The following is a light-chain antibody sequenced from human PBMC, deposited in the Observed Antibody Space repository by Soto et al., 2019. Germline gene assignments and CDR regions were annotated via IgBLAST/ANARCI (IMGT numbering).Light chain of an antibody. J-gene: IGLJ3*02. V-gene: IGLV2-14*03. CDR1: SSDVGGYDH. CDR2: DVS. Sequence: QSALTQPASVSGSPGQSITISCTGTSSDVGGYDHVSWYHQHPGKAPKLMIYDVSNRPSGVSNRFSGSKSGNTASLAVSGLQAEDEADYYCSSYTSRDTLVFGGGTKLTVL. CDR3: SSYTSRDTLV.